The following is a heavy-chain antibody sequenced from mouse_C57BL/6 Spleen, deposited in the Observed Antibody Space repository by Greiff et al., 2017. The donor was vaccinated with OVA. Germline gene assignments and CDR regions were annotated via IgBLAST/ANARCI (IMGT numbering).Heavy chain of an antibody. V-gene: IGHV1-72*01. CDR1: GYTFTSYW. CDR3: ARSDDYDAMDY. Sequence: QVHVKQPGAELVKPGASVKLSCKASGYTFTSYWMHWVKQRPGRGLEWIGRIDLNSGGTKYNEKFKSKATLTVDKPSSTAYMQLSSLTSEDSAVYYCARSDDYDAMDYWGQGTSVTVSS. CDR2: IDLNSGGT. J-gene: IGHJ4*01.